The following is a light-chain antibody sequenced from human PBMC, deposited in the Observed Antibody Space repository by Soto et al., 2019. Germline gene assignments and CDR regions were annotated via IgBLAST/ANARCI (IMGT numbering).Light chain of an antibody. J-gene: IGLJ2*01. CDR3: SSYTGSNTLI. V-gene: IGLV2-14*01. Sequence: QSALTQPASVSGSPGQSITISCTGTSNDIGGYNYVSWFQQHPGKAPKLMIYEVSHRPSGASNRFSGSKSGNTASLTISGLQTEDEADYYCSSYTGSNTLIFGGGTKLTVL. CDR1: SNDIGGYNY. CDR2: EVS.